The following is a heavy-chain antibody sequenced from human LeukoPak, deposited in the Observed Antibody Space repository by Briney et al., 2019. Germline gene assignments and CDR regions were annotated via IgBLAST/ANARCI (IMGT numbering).Heavy chain of an antibody. Sequence: PSETLSLTCAVYGGSFSGYYWSWIRQPPGKGLEWIGYIYYTGSTNYNPSLKSRVTISVETSKNQFSLKLKSVTAADTAVYYCARGGYYGSGNDFRFDPWGQGTLVTVSS. V-gene: IGHV4-59*01. CDR3: ARGGYYGSGNDFRFDP. J-gene: IGHJ5*02. CDR2: IYYTGST. CDR1: GGSFSGYY. D-gene: IGHD3-10*01.